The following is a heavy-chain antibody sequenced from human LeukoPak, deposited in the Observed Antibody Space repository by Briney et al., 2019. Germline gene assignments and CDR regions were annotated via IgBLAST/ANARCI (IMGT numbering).Heavy chain of an antibody. D-gene: IGHD3-3*01. V-gene: IGHV3-30-3*01. Sequence: PGGSLRLSCAASGFTFSSYAMHWVRQAPGKGLEWVAVISYDGSNKYYADSVKGRFTISRDNSKNTLYLQMNSLRAEDTAVYYCARGVVDYFDYWGQGTLVTVSS. CDR2: ISYDGSNK. CDR3: ARGVVDYFDY. J-gene: IGHJ4*02. CDR1: GFTFSSYA.